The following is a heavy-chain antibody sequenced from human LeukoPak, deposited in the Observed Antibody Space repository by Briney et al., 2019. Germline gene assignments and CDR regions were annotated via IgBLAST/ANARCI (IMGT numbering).Heavy chain of an antibody. J-gene: IGHJ4*02. CDR2: ISSSGSTI. CDR1: GFTFSSYE. CDR3: ARDPTNGYCSGGTCSDY. D-gene: IGHD2-15*01. V-gene: IGHV3-48*03. Sequence: GGSLRLSCAASGFTFSSYEMNWVRQAPGKGLEWVSYISSSGSTIYYADSVKGRFTISRHNAKNSLYLQMNSLRAEDTAVYYCARDPTNGYCSGGTCSDYWGQGTLVTVSS.